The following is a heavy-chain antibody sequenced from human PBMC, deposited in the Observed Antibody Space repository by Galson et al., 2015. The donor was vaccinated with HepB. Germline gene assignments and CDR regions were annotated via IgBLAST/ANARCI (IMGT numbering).Heavy chain of an antibody. V-gene: IGHV3-23*01. CDR1: GFTFSSYA. CDR3: AKDGHIVVVVADAFDY. J-gene: IGHJ4*02. CDR2: ISGSGGST. D-gene: IGHD2-15*01. Sequence: SLRLSCAASGFTFSSYAMSWVRQAPGKGLEWVSAISGSGGSTYYADSVKGRFTISRDNSKNTLYLQMNSLRAEDTAVYYCAKDGHIVVVVADAFDYWGQGTLVTVSS.